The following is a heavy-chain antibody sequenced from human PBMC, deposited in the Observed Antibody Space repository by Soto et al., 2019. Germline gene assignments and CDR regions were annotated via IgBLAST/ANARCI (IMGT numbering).Heavy chain of an antibody. CDR1: GFTFDNYP. J-gene: IGHJ4*02. Sequence: GGSLRLSCAASGFTFDNYPMHWVRQAPGKGLEWVSGISWNSNTIAYADSVKGRFTISRDNAKNSLYLQMNSLRAEDTAFYYCAKDTGPNWGQGTLVTVSS. V-gene: IGHV3-9*01. CDR3: AKDTGPN. CDR2: ISWNSNTI.